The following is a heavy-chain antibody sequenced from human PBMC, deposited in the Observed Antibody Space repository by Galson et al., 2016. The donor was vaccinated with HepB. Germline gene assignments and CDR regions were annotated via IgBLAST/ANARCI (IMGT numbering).Heavy chain of an antibody. CDR1: GFTFSRYE. CDR3: ARGPVRLYDILTGPPNNPDH. V-gene: IGHV3-48*03. CDR2: ISSSGTTI. Sequence: SLRLSCAASGFTFSRYEMNWVRQAPGKGLEWVSYISSSGTTIYYADSVKGRFTISRNNAKNSLYLQMNSRRAADTAVYYCARGPVRLYDILTGPPNNPDHWGQGTLVTVSS. J-gene: IGHJ5*02. D-gene: IGHD3-9*01.